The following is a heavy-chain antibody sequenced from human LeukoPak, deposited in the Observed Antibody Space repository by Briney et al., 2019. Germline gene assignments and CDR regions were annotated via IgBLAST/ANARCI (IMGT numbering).Heavy chain of an antibody. CDR3: ARAIAAAGTPFDY. Sequence: SETLSLTCTVSGGSISSGGYYWSWIRQHPGKGLEWIGYIYYSGSTCYNPSLKSRITISVDTSKNQFSLKLSSVTAADTAVYYCARAIAAAGTPFDYWGQGTLVTVSS. CDR2: IYYSGST. J-gene: IGHJ4*02. V-gene: IGHV4-31*03. CDR1: GGSISSGGYY. D-gene: IGHD6-13*01.